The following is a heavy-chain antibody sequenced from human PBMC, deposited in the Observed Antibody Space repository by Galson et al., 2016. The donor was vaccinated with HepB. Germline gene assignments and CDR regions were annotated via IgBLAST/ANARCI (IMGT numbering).Heavy chain of an antibody. Sequence: SLRLSCAASGFSFSDYSMNWVRQAPGKGLEWVSSISSGGSHICYADSVKGRFIISRDNSENTLFLEMNSLRPDDTAVYYCARERDLTGYNRFGMDVWGQGTTVTVSS. D-gene: IGHD3-9*01. V-gene: IGHV3-21*06. CDR3: ARERDLTGYNRFGMDV. CDR1: GFSFSDYS. J-gene: IGHJ6*02. CDR2: ISSGGSHI.